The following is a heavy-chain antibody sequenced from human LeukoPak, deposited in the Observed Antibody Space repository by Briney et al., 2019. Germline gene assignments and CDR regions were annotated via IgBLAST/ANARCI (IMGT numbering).Heavy chain of an antibody. CDR2: ISAYNGNT. CDR3: AREWGQRYATHSSSSGLGRLGYDY. CDR1: GYTFTSYG. Sequence: ASAKVSYKASGYTFTSYGISWVRQAPGQGLEWMGWISAYNGNTNYAQKLQGRVTMTTDTSTSTAYMELRSLRSDDTAVYYCAREWGQRYATHSSSSGLGRLGYDYWGQGTLVTVSS. V-gene: IGHV1-18*01. D-gene: IGHD6-6*01. J-gene: IGHJ4*02.